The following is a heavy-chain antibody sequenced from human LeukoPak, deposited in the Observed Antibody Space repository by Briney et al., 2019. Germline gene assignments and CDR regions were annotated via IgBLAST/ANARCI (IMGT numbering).Heavy chain of an antibody. D-gene: IGHD4-17*01. V-gene: IGHV3-23*01. J-gene: IGHJ3*02. CDR2: LCGNSAAA. Sequence: PGGSLRLSGVASGFTFSNYAMGWVRQAPGKGLEGVSTLCGNSAAAYYADSVKGRFTISRDNSKNTLYLQMNSLRAEATATYYCAKTLRALSRGAFDIRGPGTMVTASS. CDR3: AKTLRALSRGAFDI. CDR1: GFTFSNYA.